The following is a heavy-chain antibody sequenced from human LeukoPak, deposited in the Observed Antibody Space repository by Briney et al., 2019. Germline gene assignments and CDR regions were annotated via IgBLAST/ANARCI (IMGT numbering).Heavy chain of an antibody. CDR2: INYTAST. D-gene: IGHD6-13*01. V-gene: IGHV4-61*01. CDR1: GGSVSSGSYY. J-gene: IGHJ6*03. Sequence: SETLSLTCTVSGGSVSSGSYYWGWIRPPPGKGLGWIRYINYTASTNYNPYLEIRVPISVDASYNQFSLKVRSVTAADTAVYYCARVYSSNLPRPYYFFYSMHVWRKGSNVTDSS. CDR3: ARVYSSNLPRPYYFFYSMHV.